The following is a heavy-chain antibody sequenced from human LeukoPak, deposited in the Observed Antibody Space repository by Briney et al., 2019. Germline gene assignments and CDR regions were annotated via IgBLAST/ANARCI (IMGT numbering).Heavy chain of an antibody. CDR2: IYPGDSDT. CDR1: GYSFTSYW. D-gene: IGHD4-23*01. Sequence: GESLKISCKGSGYSFTSYWIGWVRQMPGKGLEWMGIIYPGDSDTRYSPSFQGQVTISADKSISTAYLQWSSLKASDTAMYCCARLPLTGNFPPWFDPWGQGTLVTVSS. V-gene: IGHV5-51*01. CDR3: ARLPLTGNFPPWFDP. J-gene: IGHJ5*02.